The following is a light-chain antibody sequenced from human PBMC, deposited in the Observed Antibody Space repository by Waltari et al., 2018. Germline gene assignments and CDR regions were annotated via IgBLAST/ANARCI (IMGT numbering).Light chain of an antibody. CDR1: QGSSSY. V-gene: IGKV1-8*01. Sequence: AIRMTQSPSSFSASTGDRVTITCRASQGSSSYLAWYQQKPGKAPKLLIYAASTLQSGVPSRFSGSGSGTDFTLTISCLQSEDFATYYCQQYYSYPPWTFGQGTKVEIK. CDR2: AAS. J-gene: IGKJ1*01. CDR3: QQYYSYPPWT.